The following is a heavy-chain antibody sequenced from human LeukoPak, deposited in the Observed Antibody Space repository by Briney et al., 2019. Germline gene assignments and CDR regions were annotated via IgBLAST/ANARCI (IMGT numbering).Heavy chain of an antibody. V-gene: IGHV4-59*11. D-gene: IGHD2-21*02. CDR1: GGSISSHY. J-gene: IGHJ3*02. CDR2: IYYSGST. CDR3: ARDIVTVTKGFDI. Sequence: SETLSLTCTVSGGSISSHYWSWIRQPPGKGLEWIGYIYYSGSTNYNPSLKGRVTISVDTSKNQFSLKLSSVTAADTAVYYCARDIVTVTKGFDIWGQGTMVSVSS.